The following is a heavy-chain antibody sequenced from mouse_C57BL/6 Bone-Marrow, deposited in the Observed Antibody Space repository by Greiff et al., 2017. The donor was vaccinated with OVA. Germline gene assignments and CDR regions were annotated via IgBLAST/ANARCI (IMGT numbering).Heavy chain of an antibody. V-gene: IGHV5-6*01. Sequence: EVQRVESGGDLVKPGGSLKLSCAASGFTFRSYGMSWVRQTPDKRLEWVATISSCGSYTYYPDSVKGRFNISRDNAKNTLYLLRSSLKSEETAMYYCARQGGYGDYDGFAYWGQGTLVTVSA. CDR2: ISSCGSYT. CDR3: ARQGGYGDYDGFAY. D-gene: IGHD2-4*01. CDR1: GFTFRSYG. J-gene: IGHJ3*01.